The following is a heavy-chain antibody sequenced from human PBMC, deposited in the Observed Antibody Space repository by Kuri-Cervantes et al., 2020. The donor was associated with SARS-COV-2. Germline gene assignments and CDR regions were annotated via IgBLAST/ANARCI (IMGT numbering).Heavy chain of an antibody. CDR3: TTATPTSVFDF. D-gene: IGHD1-14*01. Sequence: SETLSLTCTVSGGSVNSGSYYWSWIRQPPGKGLEWIGDIFYSGRTNYNPSLKSRITMSVDTSKDQFSLKFTSVTAADTAVYYCTTATPTSVFDFWSQGTLVTVSS. CDR2: IFYSGRT. J-gene: IGHJ4*02. V-gene: IGHV4-61*01. CDR1: GGSVNSGSYY.